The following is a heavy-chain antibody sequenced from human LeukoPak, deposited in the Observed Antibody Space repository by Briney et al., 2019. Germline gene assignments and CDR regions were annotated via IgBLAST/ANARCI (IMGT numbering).Heavy chain of an antibody. D-gene: IGHD3-22*01. CDR3: ARAKFRYDSSGYFWS. V-gene: IGHV1-2*02. Sequence: ASVKVSCKASGYTFTGYYMHWVRQAPGQGLEWMGWINPNSGGTNYAQKFQGRVTMTRDTSISTAYMELSRLRSDDSAVYYCARAKFRYDSSGYFWSWGQGTLVTVSS. CDR2: INPNSGGT. CDR1: GYTFTGYY. J-gene: IGHJ4*02.